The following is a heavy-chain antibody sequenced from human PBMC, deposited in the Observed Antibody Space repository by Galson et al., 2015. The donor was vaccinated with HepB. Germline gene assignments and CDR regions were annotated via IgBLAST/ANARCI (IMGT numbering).Heavy chain of an antibody. J-gene: IGHJ4*02. CDR2: IYYSGST. Sequence: ETLSLTCTVSGGSISSYYWSWIRQPPGKGLEWIGYIYYSGSTNYNPSLKSRVTISVDTSKNQFSLKLSSVTAADTAVYYCARLGSSSSWYMDNYFDYWGQGTLVTVSS. CDR1: GGSISSYY. V-gene: IGHV4-59*08. D-gene: IGHD6-13*01. CDR3: ARLGSSSSWYMDNYFDY.